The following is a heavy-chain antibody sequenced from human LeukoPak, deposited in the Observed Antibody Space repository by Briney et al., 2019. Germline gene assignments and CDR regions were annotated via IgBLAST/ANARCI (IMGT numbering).Heavy chain of an antibody. V-gene: IGHV1-18*01. D-gene: IGHD2-21*02. CDR1: GYTFNNYG. J-gene: IGHJ6*02. Sequence: GASVKVSCKTSGYTFNNYGINWVRQAPGQGLEWVGWISGYNGNTNYAQKFQGRITMTIDTPTSTGYMELRSLTSDDTAVFYCARYGGGDTWYAHLGMDAWGRGTTVTVSS. CDR2: ISGYNGNT. CDR3: ARYGGGDTWYAHLGMDA.